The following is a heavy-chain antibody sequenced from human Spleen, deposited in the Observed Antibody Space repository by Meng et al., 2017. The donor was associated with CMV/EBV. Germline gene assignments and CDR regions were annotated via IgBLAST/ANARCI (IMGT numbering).Heavy chain of an antibody. D-gene: IGHD3-22*01. J-gene: IGHJ3*02. CDR2: ISYDGSNK. CDR1: GFSFSSYA. V-gene: IGHV3-30*04. Sequence: GESLKISCAASGFSFSSYAMHWVRQAPGKGLEWVAVISYDGSNKYYADSVKGRFTISRDNSKNTLYLQMNSLRAEDTAVYYCAKLRKGDSSGYYYADAFDIWGQGTMVTVSS. CDR3: AKLRKGDSSGYYYADAFDI.